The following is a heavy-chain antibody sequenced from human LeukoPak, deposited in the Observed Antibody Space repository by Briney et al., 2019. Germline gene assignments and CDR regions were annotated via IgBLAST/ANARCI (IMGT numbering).Heavy chain of an antibody. CDR3: ARGWGYAGYFDY. Sequence: GGSLRLSCAASGFTFSSYSMNWVRQAPGKGLEWVSSISSSSSYIYYADSVKGRFTISRDNAKNSLYLQMNSLRAEDTAVYHCARGWGYAGYFDYWGQGTLVTVSS. CDR2: ISSSSSYI. J-gene: IGHJ4*02. V-gene: IGHV3-21*01. D-gene: IGHD3-16*01. CDR1: GFTFSSYS.